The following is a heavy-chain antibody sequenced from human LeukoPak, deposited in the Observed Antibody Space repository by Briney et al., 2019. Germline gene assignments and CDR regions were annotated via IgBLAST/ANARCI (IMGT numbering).Heavy chain of an antibody. V-gene: IGHV4-59*08. CDR3: ARHDTHDSSGYYPLDY. CDR1: GGSISGYY. CDR2: IYYSGST. Sequence: SETLSLTCTVSGGSISGYYWSWIRQPPGKGLEWIGYIYYSGSTNYNPSLKSRVTVSVDTSKNQFSLKLSSVTAADTAVYYCARHDTHDSSGYYPLDYWGQGTLVTVFS. J-gene: IGHJ4*02. D-gene: IGHD3-22*01.